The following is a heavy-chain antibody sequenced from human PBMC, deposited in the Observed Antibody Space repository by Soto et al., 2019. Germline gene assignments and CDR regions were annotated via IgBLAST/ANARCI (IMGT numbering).Heavy chain of an antibody. J-gene: IGHJ4*02. D-gene: IGHD6-13*01. V-gene: IGHV3-23*01. CDR3: ATRMYSTSWYYFVS. CDR2: IGGGSGST. Sequence: EVQLLESGGGFVQPGGSLRLSCAASGFTFTNYALGWVRQAPGKGLEWVSTIGGGSGSTSYADSVKGRFSISRENSKNTLNLQMSSLRAEDTALYYCATRMYSTSWYYFVSWGQGTLVTVSS. CDR1: GFTFTNYA.